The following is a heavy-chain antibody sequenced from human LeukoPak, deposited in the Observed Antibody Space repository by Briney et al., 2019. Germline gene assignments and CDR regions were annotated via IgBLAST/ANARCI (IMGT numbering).Heavy chain of an antibody. CDR2: IYHSGST. V-gene: IGHV4-30-2*01. J-gene: IGHJ5*02. CDR1: GGSISSYS. Sequence: SETLSLTCTVSGGSISSYSWSWIRQPPGKGLEWIGYIYHSGSTYYNPSLKSRVTISVDRSKNQFSLKLSSVTAADTAVYYCARTGAPTVIPHPWWFDPWGQGTLVTVSS. D-gene: IGHD4-17*01. CDR3: ARTGAPTVIPHPWWFDP.